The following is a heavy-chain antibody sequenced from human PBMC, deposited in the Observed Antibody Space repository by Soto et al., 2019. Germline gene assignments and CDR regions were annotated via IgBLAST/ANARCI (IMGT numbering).Heavy chain of an antibody. Sequence: ASVEVSCKASGYTFTSYGMSWVRQAPGQGLEWMGWISAYNGNTNYAQKLQGRVTMTTDTSTSTAYMELRSLRSDDTAVYYCARDGLGDIYSGYDSGPWGQGTLVTVSS. D-gene: IGHD5-12*01. V-gene: IGHV1-18*04. J-gene: IGHJ5*02. CDR1: GYTFTSYG. CDR3: ARDGLGDIYSGYDSGP. CDR2: ISAYNGNT.